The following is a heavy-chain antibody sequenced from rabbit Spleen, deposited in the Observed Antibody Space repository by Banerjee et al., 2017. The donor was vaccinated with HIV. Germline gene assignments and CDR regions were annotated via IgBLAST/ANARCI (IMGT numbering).Heavy chain of an antibody. CDR2: IYVGSGNT. CDR3: ARDLTGVIGWNFGW. D-gene: IGHD1-1*01. J-gene: IGHJ4*01. Sequence: QEQLVESGGGLVQPGGSLKLSCKASGIDFNSNYWICWVRQAPGKGLEWIACIYVGSGNTYYASWAKGRFTISKTSSTTVTLQVTSLTAADTATYFCARDLTGVIGWNFGWWGPGTLVTVS. V-gene: IGHV1S45*01. CDR1: GIDFNSNYW.